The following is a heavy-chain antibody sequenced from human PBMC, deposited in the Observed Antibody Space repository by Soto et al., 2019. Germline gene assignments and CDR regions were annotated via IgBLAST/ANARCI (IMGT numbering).Heavy chain of an antibody. CDR2: VYYSGST. D-gene: IGHD2-15*01. CDR1: GAPISDYY. Sequence: SETLSLTCTVSGAPISDYYWSWIRHPPGKGLEWIGFVYYSGSTTYNPSLKGRVTISVDTSKNQFSLKLSSVTAADTAVYYCARGEGYCSGGSCRIFDYWGQGTLVTRLL. V-gene: IGHV4-59*12. J-gene: IGHJ4*02. CDR3: ARGEGYCSGGSCRIFDY.